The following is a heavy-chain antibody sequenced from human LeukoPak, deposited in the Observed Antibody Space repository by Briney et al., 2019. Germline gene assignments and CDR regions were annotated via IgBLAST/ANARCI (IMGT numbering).Heavy chain of an antibody. CDR2: IYSSGGT. D-gene: IGHD4-17*01. CDR1: GGSITSYD. V-gene: IGHV4-4*07. CDR3: ARDPYGVEGKNYFDY. J-gene: IGHJ4*02. Sequence: PSETLSLTCTVSGGSITSYDWSWIRQPAGKGLEWIGRIYSSGGTKCNPSLKSRVTMSVDTFKNQFSLKLNSVTAADSAVYYCARDPYGVEGKNYFDYWGQGTLVTVSS.